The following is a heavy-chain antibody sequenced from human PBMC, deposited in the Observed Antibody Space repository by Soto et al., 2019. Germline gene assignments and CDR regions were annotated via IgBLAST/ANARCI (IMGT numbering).Heavy chain of an antibody. J-gene: IGHJ4*02. CDR2: ISRSNGYT. CDR3: ARVGYSGSYYFDY. Sequence: EVQLVESGGGLVKPGGSLRLSCAASGFTFSSYSMNWVRQAQGKGLEWVSSISRSNGYTYYADSVKGRFTISRDNAKNSLYLQMNSLRAEDTAVYYCARVGYSGSYYFDYWGQGTLVTVSS. D-gene: IGHD1-26*01. V-gene: IGHV3-21*01. CDR1: GFTFSSYS.